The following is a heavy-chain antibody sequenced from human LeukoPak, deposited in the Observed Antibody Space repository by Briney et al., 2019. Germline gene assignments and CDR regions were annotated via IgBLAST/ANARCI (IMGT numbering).Heavy chain of an antibody. V-gene: IGHV3-15*01. CDR1: GFTFSNAW. D-gene: IGHD2-2*01. CDR2: IKSKTDGGTT. J-gene: IGHJ4*02. Sequence: GGSLRLSCAASGFTFSNAWMSWVRQASGKGLEWVGRIKSKTDGGTTDYAAPVKGRFTISRDDSKNTLYLQMNSLKTEDTAVYYCTTNYCSSTSCNFDYWGQGTLVTVSS. CDR3: TTNYCSSTSCNFDY.